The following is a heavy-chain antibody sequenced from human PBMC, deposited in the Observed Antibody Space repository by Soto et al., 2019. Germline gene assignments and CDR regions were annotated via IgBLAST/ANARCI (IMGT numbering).Heavy chain of an antibody. CDR2: INHSGST. CDR3: ARMTFGSSFDP. Sequence: PSETLSLTCAVYGGSFSGYYWSWIRQPPGRGLEWIGEINHSGSTNYNPSLKSRVTISVDTSKNQFSLKLSSVTAADTAVYYCARMTFGSSFDPWGQGTLVTVSS. V-gene: IGHV4-34*01. J-gene: IGHJ5*02. D-gene: IGHD3-16*01. CDR1: GGSFSGYY.